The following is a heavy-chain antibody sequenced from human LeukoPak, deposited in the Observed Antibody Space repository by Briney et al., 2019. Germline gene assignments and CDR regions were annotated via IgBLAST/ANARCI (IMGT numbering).Heavy chain of an antibody. CDR2: IVVGSGNT. D-gene: IGHD4-17*01. Sequence: SVKVSCKAPGFTFTSSAMQWVRQARGQRLEWIGWIVVGSGNTNYAQKFQERVTITRDMSTSTAYMELSSLRSEDTAVYYCAATSVTSLAFDIWGQGSMVTVSS. CDR3: AATSVTSLAFDI. J-gene: IGHJ3*02. CDR1: GFTFTSSA. V-gene: IGHV1-58*02.